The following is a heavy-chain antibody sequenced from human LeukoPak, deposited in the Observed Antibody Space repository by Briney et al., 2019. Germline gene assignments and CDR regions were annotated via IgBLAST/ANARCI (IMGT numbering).Heavy chain of an antibody. CDR3: ARAPYSSGWYSYYYSYYMDV. J-gene: IGHJ6*03. CDR1: GGSISSYY. CDR2: IYYSGST. D-gene: IGHD6-19*01. V-gene: IGHV4-59*01. Sequence: PSQTLSLNRTVSGGSISSYYWSWIRQPPGKGLEWIGYIYYSGSTNYNPSLKSRVTISVDTSKNQFSLKLSSVTAADTAVYYCARAPYSSGWYSYYYSYYMDVWGKGTTVTVSS.